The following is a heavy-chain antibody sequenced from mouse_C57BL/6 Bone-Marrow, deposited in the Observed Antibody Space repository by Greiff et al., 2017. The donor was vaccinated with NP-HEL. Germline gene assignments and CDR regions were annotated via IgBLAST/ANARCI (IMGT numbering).Heavy chain of an antibody. D-gene: IGHD1-1*01. J-gene: IGHJ4*01. Sequence: EVKLVESGGDLVKPGGSLKLSCAASGFTFSSYGMSWVRQTPDKRLEWVATISSGGSYTYYPDSVKGRFTISRDNAKNTLYLQMSSLKSEDTAMYYCARRTTVVADYAMEYWGQGTSVTVAS. CDR2: ISSGGSYT. CDR1: GFTFSSYG. CDR3: ARRTTVVADYAMEY. V-gene: IGHV5-6*02.